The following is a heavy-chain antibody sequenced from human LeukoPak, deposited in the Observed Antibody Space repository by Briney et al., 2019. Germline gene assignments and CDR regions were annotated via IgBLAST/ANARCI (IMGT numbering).Heavy chain of an antibody. CDR2: ISAYNGNT. D-gene: IGHD4-17*01. J-gene: IGHJ4*02. CDR1: GYTFTSYG. CDR3: AREADYGDYVH. V-gene: IGHV1-18*01. Sequence: ASVKVSCKASGYTFTSYGISWVRQAPGQGLEWMGWISAYNGNTNYAQKLQGRVTMTRDTSTSTAYMELSSLRSEDTAVYYCAREADYGDYVHWGQGPLVTVSS.